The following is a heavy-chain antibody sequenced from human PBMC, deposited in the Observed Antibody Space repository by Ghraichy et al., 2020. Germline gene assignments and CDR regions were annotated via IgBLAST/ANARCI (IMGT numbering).Heavy chain of an antibody. CDR1: GFTFGDYA. Sequence: GGSLRLSCTASGFTFGDYAMSWFRQAPGKGLEWVGFIRSKAYGGTTEYAASVKGRFTISRDDSKSIAYLQMNSLKTEDTAVYYCTRDLTAGYYDSSGYAGMDVWGQGTTVTVSS. D-gene: IGHD3-22*01. CDR2: IRSKAYGGTT. V-gene: IGHV3-49*03. J-gene: IGHJ6*02. CDR3: TRDLTAGYYDSSGYAGMDV.